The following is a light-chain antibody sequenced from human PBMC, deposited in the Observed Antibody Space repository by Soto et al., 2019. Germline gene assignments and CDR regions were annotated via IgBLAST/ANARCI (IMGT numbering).Light chain of an antibody. CDR1: NSNIGSNS. CDR2: DNN. CDR3: GTWDSSLSAGV. Sequence: QSVLTQPPSVSAAPGQMLTISCSGTNSNIGSNSVAWYQQVPGTAPKLLIYDNNERPSGIPDRFSGSKSGTSATLAITGLQTGDEADYYCGTWDSSLSAGVFGGGTKLTVL. J-gene: IGLJ3*02. V-gene: IGLV1-51*01.